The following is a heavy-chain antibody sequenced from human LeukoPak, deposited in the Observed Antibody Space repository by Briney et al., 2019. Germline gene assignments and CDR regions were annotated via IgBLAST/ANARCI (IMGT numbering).Heavy chain of an antibody. V-gene: IGHV5-51*01. CDR1: GYIFTNSW. CDR2: IYPDDSDV. CDR3: ARQVVATIAPGAFDI. D-gene: IGHD5-12*01. Sequence: AGESLKISCKGSGYIFTNSWIGWVRQMPEKGLEWMGIIYPDDSDVRYSPSFQGQVTISADKSINTAYLQWSSLKASDTAMYYCARQVVATIAPGAFDIWGQGTMVPVSS. J-gene: IGHJ3*02.